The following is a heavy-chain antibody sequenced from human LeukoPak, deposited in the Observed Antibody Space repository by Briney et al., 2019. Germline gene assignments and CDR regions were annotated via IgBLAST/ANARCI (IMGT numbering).Heavy chain of an antibody. CDR1: GYTFTGYY. Sequence: ASVKVSCKASGYTFTGYYMHWVRQAPGQGLEWMGWINPNSGGTNYAQKFQGRVTMTRDTSISTAYMELSRLTSDDTAVYYCARDVFAEYTTHHMFAPWGQGTLVTVSS. J-gene: IGHJ5*02. D-gene: IGHD1-26*01. V-gene: IGHV1-2*02. CDR3: ARDVFAEYTTHHMFAP. CDR2: INPNSGGT.